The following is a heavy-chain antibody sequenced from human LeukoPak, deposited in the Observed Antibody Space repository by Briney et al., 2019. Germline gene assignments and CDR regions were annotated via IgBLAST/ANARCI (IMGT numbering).Heavy chain of an antibody. J-gene: IGHJ4*02. CDR3: ASTYYYDSSGYRASGYFDY. CDR1: GGSISSGGYY. V-gene: IGHV4-31*03. D-gene: IGHD3-22*01. CDR2: IYYSGST. Sequence: PSETLSLTCTVSGGSISSGGYYWSWIRQHPGKGLEWIGCIYYSGSTYYNPSLKSRVTISVDTSKNQFSLKLSSVTAADTAVYYCASTYYYDSSGYRASGYFDYWGQGTLVTVSS.